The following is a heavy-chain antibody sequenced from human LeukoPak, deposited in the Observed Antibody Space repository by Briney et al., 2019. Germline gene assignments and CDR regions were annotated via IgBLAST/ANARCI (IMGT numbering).Heavy chain of an antibody. V-gene: IGHV3-43*01. CDR1: GFTFDDYT. J-gene: IGHJ4*02. Sequence: GGSLRLSCAASGFTFDDYTMHWVRQAPGKGLEWVSLISWDGGSTYYADSVKGRFTISRDNDKKSLSLQMSSLSAADTAVYYCAGGPVVTTFYYWGQGTLVTVSS. CDR3: AGGPVVTTFYY. D-gene: IGHD2-21*02. CDR2: ISWDGGST.